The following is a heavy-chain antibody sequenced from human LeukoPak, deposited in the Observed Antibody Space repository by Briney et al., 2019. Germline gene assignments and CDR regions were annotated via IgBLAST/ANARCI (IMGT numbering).Heavy chain of an antibody. D-gene: IGHD5-12*01. CDR1: GYTFTSYG. V-gene: IGHV1-18*01. CDR3: ARASERFYSGYDSVGNWFDL. Sequence: GSVKVSCKASGYTFTSYGISWVRQAPGQGLEWMGWISAYNGNTNYAQKLQGRVTMTTDTSTSTAYMELRGLRSDDTAVYYCARASERFYSGYDSVGNWFDLGGQSSRVTVSS. J-gene: IGHJ5*02. CDR2: ISAYNGNT.